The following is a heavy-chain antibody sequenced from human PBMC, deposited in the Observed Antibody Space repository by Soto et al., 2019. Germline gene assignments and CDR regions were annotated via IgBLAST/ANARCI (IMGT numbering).Heavy chain of an antibody. CDR2: ISGSGNYT. J-gene: IGHJ4*02. D-gene: IGHD4-4*01. CDR1: GFTFSSYS. CDR3: AREGINNYNEYYFDS. Sequence: LRLSCSASGFTFSSYSMNLLRQAAFNGLEWVSSISGSGNYTHYADFLRGRFTISRDNAKTSLYLQMNSLRAEDTAVYYCAREGINNYNEYYFDSWGQGTVVTVSS. V-gene: IGHV3-21*01.